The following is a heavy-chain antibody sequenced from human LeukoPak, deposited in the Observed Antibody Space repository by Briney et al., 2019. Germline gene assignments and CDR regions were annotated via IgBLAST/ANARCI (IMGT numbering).Heavy chain of an antibody. J-gene: IGHJ6*03. CDR1: GYTFTSYG. CDR3: ARYDFWSGLPPCYMDV. CDR2: ISAYNGNT. Sequence: ASVKVSCKASGYTFTSYGIGWVRQAPGQGLEWMGWISAYNGNTNYAQKLQGRVTMTTDTSTSTAYMELRSLRSDDTAVYYCARYDFWSGLPPCYMDVWGKGTTVTVSS. V-gene: IGHV1-18*01. D-gene: IGHD3-3*01.